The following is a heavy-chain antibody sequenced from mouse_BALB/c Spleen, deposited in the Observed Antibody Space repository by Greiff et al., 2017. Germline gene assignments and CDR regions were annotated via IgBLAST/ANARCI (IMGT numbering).Heavy chain of an antibody. CDR1: GYTFTDYA. V-gene: IGHV1-67*01. CDR2: ISTYNGNT. D-gene: IGHD2-1*01. J-gene: IGHJ4*01. CDR3: ARSYGNYPHSYTIDY. Sequence: QVQLQHSGPEVVRPGVSVKISCKGSGYTFTDYAMHWVKQSHAKSLEWIGVISTYNGNTNYNQKFKGKATMTVDKSSSTAYMELARLTSEDSAIYYCARSYGNYPHSYTIDYWGQGTSVTVSS.